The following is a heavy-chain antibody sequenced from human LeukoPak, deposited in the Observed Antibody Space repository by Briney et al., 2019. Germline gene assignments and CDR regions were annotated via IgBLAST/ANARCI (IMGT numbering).Heavy chain of an antibody. Sequence: ASVKVSCKASGGTFSSYAISWVRQAPGQGLEWMGGIIPIFGTANYAQKFQGRVTITADESTSTAYMELSSLRSEDTAVYYCARPLCRYCSGGSCYWGFDYWGQGTLVTVSS. D-gene: IGHD2-15*01. CDR3: ARPLCRYCSGGSCYWGFDY. CDR1: GGTFSSYA. V-gene: IGHV1-69*13. J-gene: IGHJ4*02. CDR2: IIPIFGTA.